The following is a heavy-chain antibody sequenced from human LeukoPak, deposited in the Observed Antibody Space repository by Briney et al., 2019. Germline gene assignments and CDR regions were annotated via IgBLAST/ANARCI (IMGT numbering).Heavy chain of an antibody. J-gene: IGHJ4*02. V-gene: IGHV3-48*01. CDR2: ISSSSSAI. CDR1: GFTFSTFS. Sequence: PGGSLRLSCAASGFTFSTFSMNCVPQAPGKGLKWVSYISSSSSAIHYADSVKGRFTISRDNAKNSLYLQMNSLRAEDTAVYYCAREGAAAGSFDYWGQGTLVTVSS. D-gene: IGHD6-13*01. CDR3: AREGAAAGSFDY.